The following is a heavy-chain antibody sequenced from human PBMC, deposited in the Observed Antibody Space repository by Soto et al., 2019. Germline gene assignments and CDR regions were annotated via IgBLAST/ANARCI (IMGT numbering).Heavy chain of an antibody. CDR2: ISYDGSNK. J-gene: IGHJ3*02. D-gene: IGHD1-1*01. Sequence: QVQLVESGGGVVQPGRSLRLSCAASGFTFSSYGMHWVRQAPGKGLEWVAVISYDGSNKYYADSVKGRFTISRDNSKNTLYLQMNSVRAEDTSVYYCAKGYGNWEEYAFDIWGQGTMVPVSS. CDR3: AKGYGNWEEYAFDI. CDR1: GFTFSSYG. V-gene: IGHV3-30*18.